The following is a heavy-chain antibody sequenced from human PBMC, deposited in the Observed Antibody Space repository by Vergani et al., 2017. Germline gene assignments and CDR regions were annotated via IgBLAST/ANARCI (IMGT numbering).Heavy chain of an antibody. D-gene: IGHD3-16*01. CDR1: GGSFSGYY. V-gene: IGHV4-34*01. CDR3: ARRIISDV. J-gene: IGHJ6*02. Sequence: QVQLLESGPGLLKPSETLSLTCAVYGGSFSGYYWSWIRQPPGKGLEWIGEINHSGSTNYNPSLKSRVTISVDTSKNQFSLKLSSVTAADTAVYYCARRIISDVWGQGTTVTVSS. CDR2: INHSGST.